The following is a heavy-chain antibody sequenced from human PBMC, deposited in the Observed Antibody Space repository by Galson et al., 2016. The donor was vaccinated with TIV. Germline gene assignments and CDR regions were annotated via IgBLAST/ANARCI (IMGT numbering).Heavy chain of an antibody. D-gene: IGHD6-19*01. J-gene: IGHJ4*02. CDR3: ARVYSSYSFDY. CDR1: GYMFSSYG. CDR2: IQYDGSNK. V-gene: IGHV3-30*02. Sequence: CAVSGYMFSSYGMHWVRQAPGRGLEWVAFIQYDGSNKYYADSVKGRFTISRDNSKNTLYLQMSSLRPEDTAVYYCARVYSSYSFDYWGQGTLVTVSS.